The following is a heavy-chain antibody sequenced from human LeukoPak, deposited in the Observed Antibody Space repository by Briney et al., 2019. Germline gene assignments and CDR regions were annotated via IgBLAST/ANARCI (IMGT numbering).Heavy chain of an antibody. CDR2: IYGSGGAS. CDR1: GFTFSTYT. Sequence: GGSLRLSCAASGFTFSTYTMNWVRQAPGKGLEWVSGIYGSGGASFYADSVKGRFTISRDNSQNTVFLQMDSLRDEDTALYYCAKDLRRDGIWDIDYWGQGTLVTVSS. D-gene: IGHD1-20*01. J-gene: IGHJ4*02. V-gene: IGHV3-23*01. CDR3: AKDLRRDGIWDIDY.